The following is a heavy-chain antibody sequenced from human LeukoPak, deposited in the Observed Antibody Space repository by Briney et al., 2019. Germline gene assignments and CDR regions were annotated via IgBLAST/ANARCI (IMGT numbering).Heavy chain of an antibody. D-gene: IGHD6-19*01. CDR3: ARLRVAGSDFDY. CDR2: IYYSGST. Sequence: PSETLSLTCTVSGGSISSSSYYWGWIRQPPGKGLEWIGSIYYSGSTYYNPSLKSRATISVDTSKNQFSLKLSSVTAADTTVYYCARLRVAGSDFDYWGQGTLVTVSS. CDR1: GGSISSSSYY. V-gene: IGHV4-39*01. J-gene: IGHJ4*02.